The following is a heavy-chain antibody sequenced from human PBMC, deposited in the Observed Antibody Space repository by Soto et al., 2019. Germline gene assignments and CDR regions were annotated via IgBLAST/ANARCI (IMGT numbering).Heavy chain of an antibody. CDR2: ISGHGDNT. J-gene: IGHJ4*02. D-gene: IGHD3-10*01. V-gene: IGHV3-23*01. CDR3: AKQAEGRLATFDY. Sequence: EVQLLESGGGLAQPGESLRLSCTASGFTFSTFAVSWVRQAPGKGLEWASTISGHGDNTYYADSVKGRFTISRDNSRNTLFLQMNALRAEGTAMYYCAKQAEGRLATFDYWGQGTLVTVSS. CDR1: GFTFSTFA.